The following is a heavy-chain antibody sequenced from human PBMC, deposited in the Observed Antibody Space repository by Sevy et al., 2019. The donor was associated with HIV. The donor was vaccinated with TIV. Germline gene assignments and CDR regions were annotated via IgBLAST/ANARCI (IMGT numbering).Heavy chain of an antibody. CDR3: ARDLPPSATTVAHFDC. D-gene: IGHD4-17*01. CDR1: GFLFSSYD. J-gene: IGHJ4*02. CDR2: ISNSGSTT. V-gene: IGHV3-48*03. Sequence: GGSLRLSCAASGFLFSSYDMNWVRQAPGKGLEWVSYISNSGSTTQSSDSVRGRFTISRDDAKRSLYLQMNSLRAEDTAVYYCARDLPPSATTVAHFDCWGQGTLVTVSS.